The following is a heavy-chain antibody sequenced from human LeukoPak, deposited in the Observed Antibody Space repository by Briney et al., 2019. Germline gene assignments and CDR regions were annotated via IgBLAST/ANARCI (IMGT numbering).Heavy chain of an antibody. V-gene: IGHV4-59*08. CDR1: GGSISSYY. Sequence: PSETLSLTCTVSGGSISSYYWSWIRQPPGKGLEWIGYIYYSGSTNYNPSLKSRVTISVDTSKNQFSLKLSSVTAVDTAVYYCARSELLWFGGVNSGFDYWGQGTLVTVSS. D-gene: IGHD3-10*01. J-gene: IGHJ4*02. CDR3: ARSELLWFGGVNSGFDY. CDR2: IYYSGST.